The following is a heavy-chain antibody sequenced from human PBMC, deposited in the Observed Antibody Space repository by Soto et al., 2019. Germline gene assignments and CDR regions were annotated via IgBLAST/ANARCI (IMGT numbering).Heavy chain of an antibody. CDR3: AKEGSSAFWKNFQH. CDR1: GFTFSNYA. CDR2: ISGSGGST. D-gene: IGHD3-3*01. J-gene: IGHJ1*01. Sequence: EVQLLESGGGLVQPGGSLRLSCAASGFTFSNYAMNWVRQAPGKGLEWVSGISGSGGSTYYADSVKGRFTISRDNSKNPVYLQINGLRAEDTALYYCAKEGSSAFWKNFQHWGQGTLVSVSS. V-gene: IGHV3-23*01.